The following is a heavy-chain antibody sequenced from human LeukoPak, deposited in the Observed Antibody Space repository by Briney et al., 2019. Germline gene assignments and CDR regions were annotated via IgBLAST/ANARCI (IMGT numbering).Heavy chain of an antibody. J-gene: IGHJ6*02. Sequence: GGSLRLSCAASGFTFSSYAMSWVRQAPGKGLEWVSAISGSGGSTYYADSVKGRFTISRDNSKNTLYLQMNSLRAEDTAVYYCARVSAKNYGMDVWGQGTTVTVSS. CDR1: GFTFSSYA. CDR2: ISGSGGST. D-gene: IGHD6-25*01. CDR3: ARVSAKNYGMDV. V-gene: IGHV3-23*01.